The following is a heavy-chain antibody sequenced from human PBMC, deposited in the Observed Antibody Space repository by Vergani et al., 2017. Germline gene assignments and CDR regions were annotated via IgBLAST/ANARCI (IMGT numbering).Heavy chain of an antibody. CDR1: GFTLSDHV. D-gene: IGHD2-15*01. CDR2: SRNKARSYTT. V-gene: IGHV3-72*01. J-gene: IGHJ3*02. CDR3: TTDNQQSSLGHCSVTNCYGGVFDI. Sequence: VQLVESGGGVVQPGGSLRLSCAASGFTLSDHVMDWVRQGPGKGLEWVGRSRNKARSYTTEYSASVKGRFTISRDDSRNSLYLQMNSLKTEDTAVYYCTTDNQQSSLGHCSVTNCYGGVFDIWGQGTVVAVSS.